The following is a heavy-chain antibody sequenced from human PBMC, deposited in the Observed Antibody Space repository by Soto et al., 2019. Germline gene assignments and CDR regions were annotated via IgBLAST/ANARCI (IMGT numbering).Heavy chain of an antibody. CDR2: INAHSGGT. CDR1: GFSFTGYY. J-gene: IGHJ5*02. D-gene: IGHD6-6*01. Sequence: ASVKVSCKASGFSFTGYYIHWLRQAPGQGLEWMGWINAHSGGTEYAQKFQGRVTLTRDTSIATAYLTLTSLTSDDTALYYCAKDLTRQLAYWLDPWGQGTLVTVS. CDR3: AKDLTRQLAYWLDP. V-gene: IGHV1-2*02.